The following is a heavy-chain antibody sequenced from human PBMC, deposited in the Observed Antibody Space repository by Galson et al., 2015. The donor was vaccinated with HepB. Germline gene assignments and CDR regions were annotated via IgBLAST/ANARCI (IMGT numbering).Heavy chain of an antibody. V-gene: IGHV3-30*18. CDR1: GFMFSSYG. D-gene: IGHD6-19*01. CDR2: ISHDGSDK. J-gene: IGHJ4*02. Sequence: SLRLSCAASGFMFSSYGMHWVRQAPGKGLEWVAIISHDGSDKFYADSVRGRLSISRDNTANALFLVMNNLRGDDTGVYYCAKDRWTRRVALGGSDYWGQGTVVTVSS. CDR3: AKDRWTRRVALGGSDY.